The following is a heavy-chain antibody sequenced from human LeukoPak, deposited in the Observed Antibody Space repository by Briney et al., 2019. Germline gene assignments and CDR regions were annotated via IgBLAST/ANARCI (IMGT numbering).Heavy chain of an antibody. Sequence: GGSLRLSCAASGFTFSSYSMNWVRQAPGKGLEWVSYISSSSSTIYYADSAKGRFTISRDNAKNSLYLQMNSLRAEDTAVYYCARDPRATRFLEWLSHQDYYYGMDVWGQGTTVTVSS. J-gene: IGHJ6*02. CDR2: ISSSSSTI. V-gene: IGHV3-48*01. D-gene: IGHD3-3*01. CDR1: GFTFSSYS. CDR3: ARDPRATRFLEWLSHQDYYYGMDV.